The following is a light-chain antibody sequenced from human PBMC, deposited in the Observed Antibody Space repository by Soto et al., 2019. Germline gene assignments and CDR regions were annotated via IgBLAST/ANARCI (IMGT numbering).Light chain of an antibody. CDR2: WAS. J-gene: IGKJ1*01. Sequence: DIVMTQSPDSLAVSLGERATINCRSSQRLFYSSNSKNFLAWYQLKPGQSPKLLIYWASTRESGVPDRFSGSGSGTDFTLTIGSLQAEDVAVYYCQQYYAPPPAFGQGTKVDI. CDR1: QRLFYSSNSKNF. CDR3: QQYYAPPPA. V-gene: IGKV4-1*01.